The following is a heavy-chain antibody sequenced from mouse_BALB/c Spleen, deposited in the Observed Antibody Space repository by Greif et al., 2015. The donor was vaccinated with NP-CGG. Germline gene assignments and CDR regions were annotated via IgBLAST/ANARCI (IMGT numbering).Heavy chain of an antibody. CDR1: GFTFSSFG. V-gene: IGHV5-17*02. CDR3: AREGMMVTPYWYFDV. CDR2: ISSGSSTI. J-gene: IGHJ1*01. D-gene: IGHD2-3*01. Sequence: EVKVVESGGGLVQPGGSRKLSCAASGFTFSSFGMHWVRQAPEKGLEWVAYISSGSSTIYYADTVKGRFTISRDNPKNTLFLQMTSLRSEDTAMYYCAREGMMVTPYWYFDVWGAGTTVTVSS.